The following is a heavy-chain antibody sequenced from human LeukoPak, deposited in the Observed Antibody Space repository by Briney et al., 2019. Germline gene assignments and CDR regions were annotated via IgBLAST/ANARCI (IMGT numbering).Heavy chain of an antibody. CDR3: AKAPTKSGWYGVWYFDL. CDR2: IHWDSGGI. CDR1: GFTFDDYA. Sequence: GRSLRLSCAASGFTFDDYAMHWVRQAPGKGLEWVSGIHWDSGGIGYADSVKGRFTISRDNAKNSLYLQMNSLRVEDTAFYYCAKAPTKSGWYGVWYFDLWGRGILVTVSS. D-gene: IGHD6-19*01. J-gene: IGHJ2*01. V-gene: IGHV3-9*01.